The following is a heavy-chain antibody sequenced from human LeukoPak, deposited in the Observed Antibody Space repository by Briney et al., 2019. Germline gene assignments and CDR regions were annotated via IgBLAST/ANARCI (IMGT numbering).Heavy chain of an antibody. CDR1: GYTFTSYA. J-gene: IGHJ4*02. CDR2: INTGNGNT. V-gene: IGHV1-3*04. Sequence: ASVKVSCKASGYTFTSYAMHWVRQAPGQRFEWLGCINTGNGNTKFSQKFQGRVTITRDTSATTAYMELSSVKSEDTAVYYCARGLGGSGSAYWGQGTLVIVSS. CDR3: ARGLGGSGSAY. D-gene: IGHD3-10*01.